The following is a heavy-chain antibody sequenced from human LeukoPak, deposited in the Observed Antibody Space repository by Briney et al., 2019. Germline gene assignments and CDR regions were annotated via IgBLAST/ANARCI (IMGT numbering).Heavy chain of an antibody. V-gene: IGHV3-74*01. CDR3: ARGHSSGWYYFDY. J-gene: IGHJ4*02. Sequence: PGGSLRLSCAASGFTFSSYWMHWVRQAPGKGLVWFSRINSDGSSTSYADSVKGRFTTSRDNAKNTLYLQMNSLRAEDTAVYYCARGHSSGWYYFDYWGQGTLVTVSS. D-gene: IGHD6-19*01. CDR2: INSDGSST. CDR1: GFTFSSYW.